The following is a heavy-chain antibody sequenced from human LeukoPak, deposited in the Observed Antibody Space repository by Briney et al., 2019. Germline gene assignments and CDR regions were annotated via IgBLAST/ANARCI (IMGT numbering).Heavy chain of an antibody. V-gene: IGHV3-23*01. CDR3: ARDSRIVGAAPSDY. CDR1: GFTFSSYA. J-gene: IGHJ4*02. CDR2: ISGSGGST. D-gene: IGHD1-26*01. Sequence: PGGSLRLSCAASGFTFSSYAMSWVRQAPGKGLEWVSAISGSGGSTYYADSVKGRFTISRDNSKNTLYLQMNSLRAEDTAVYYCARDSRIVGAAPSDYWGQGTLVTVSS.